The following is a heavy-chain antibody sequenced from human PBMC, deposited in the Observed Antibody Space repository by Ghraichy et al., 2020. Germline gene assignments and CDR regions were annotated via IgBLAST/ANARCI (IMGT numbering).Heavy chain of an antibody. CDR3: ARVFQTGQYYYGLDV. Sequence: GGSLRLSCAIYEFTVSDYSMYWVRQAPGKGLEWVSFITASGQKIYADSVKGRFLVSWGNAKKSVSLQLNSLRADDTAVYHCARVFQTGQYYYGLDVWGRGTTVTVSS. CDR2: ITASGQK. J-gene: IGHJ6*02. D-gene: IGHD3-16*01. V-gene: IGHV3-69-1*01. CDR1: EFTVSDYS.